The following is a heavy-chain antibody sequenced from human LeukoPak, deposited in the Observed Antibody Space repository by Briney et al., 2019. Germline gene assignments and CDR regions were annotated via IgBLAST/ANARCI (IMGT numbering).Heavy chain of an antibody. J-gene: IGHJ4*02. CDR2: ISGSGGST. Sequence: GGSLRLSCAASGFTFSSYAMSWVRQAPGKGLEWVSAISGSGGSTYYTDSVKGRFTISRDNSKNTLYLQMNSLRAEDTALYYCAKRIAAPGPTFDYWGQGTLVTVSS. CDR1: GFTFSSYA. CDR3: AKRIAAPGPTFDY. V-gene: IGHV3-23*01. D-gene: IGHD6-13*01.